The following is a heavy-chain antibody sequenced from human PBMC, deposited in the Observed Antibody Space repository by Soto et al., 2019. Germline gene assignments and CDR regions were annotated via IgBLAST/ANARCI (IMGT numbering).Heavy chain of an antibody. V-gene: IGHV2-70*11. D-gene: IGHD3-3*02. J-gene: IGHJ6*03. CDR1: GFSLSTSGMC. CDR3: ARGDHFDYYMEV. Sequence: SGPTLVNPTQTLTLTRTFSGFSLSTSGMCVSWIRQPPGKALEWLARIDWDDDKYYSTSLKTRLTISKDTSKNQVVLTMTNMDPVDTATYYCARGDHFDYYMEVWGKGTTVTVSS. CDR2: IDWDDDK.